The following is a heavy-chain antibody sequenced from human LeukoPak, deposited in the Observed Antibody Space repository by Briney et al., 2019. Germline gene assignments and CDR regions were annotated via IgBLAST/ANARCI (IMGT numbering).Heavy chain of an antibody. D-gene: IGHD2-15*01. V-gene: IGHV4-34*01. Sequence: PSETLSLTCAVYGRSFSGYYWTWIRQTPGKGLEWIGEINHRGSTHYNPSLESRVTISLDTSKNQFSLAPTSVTAADTAVYYCASGGWYRGYWGQGTLVTVSS. CDR3: ASGGWYRGY. J-gene: IGHJ4*02. CDR2: INHRGST. CDR1: GRSFSGYY.